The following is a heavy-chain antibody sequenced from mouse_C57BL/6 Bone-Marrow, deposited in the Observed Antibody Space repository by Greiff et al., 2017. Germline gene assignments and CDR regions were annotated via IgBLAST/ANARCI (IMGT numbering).Heavy chain of an antibody. V-gene: IGHV14-4*01. CDR3: TTNYYGSSWAY. J-gene: IGHJ3*01. D-gene: IGHD1-1*01. CDR1: GFNIKDDY. CDR2: IDPENGDT. Sequence: VQLKESGAELVRPGASVKLSCTASGFNIKDDYMHWVKQRPEQGLEWIGWIDPENGDTEYASKFQGKATITADTSSNTAYLQLSSLTSDDTAVYYSTTNYYGSSWAYWGQGTLVTVSA.